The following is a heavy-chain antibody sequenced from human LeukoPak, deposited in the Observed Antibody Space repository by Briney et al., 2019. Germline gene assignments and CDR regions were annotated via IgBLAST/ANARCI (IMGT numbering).Heavy chain of an antibody. CDR3: ARGEAIAVAGTGAFDI. CDR1: GFTFSSYG. J-gene: IGHJ3*02. Sequence: GGSLRLSCAASGFTFSSYGMNWVRQAPGKGLEWVSIIWYDGSNKYYEDSVKGRFTISRDNSKNTLYLQMNSLRAEDTAVYYCARGEAIAVAGTGAFDIWGQGTMVTVSS. V-gene: IGHV3-33*01. CDR2: IWYDGSNK. D-gene: IGHD6-19*01.